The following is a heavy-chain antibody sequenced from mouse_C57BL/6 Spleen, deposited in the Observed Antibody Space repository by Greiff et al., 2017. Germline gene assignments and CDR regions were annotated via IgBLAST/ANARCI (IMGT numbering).Heavy chain of an antibody. CDR2: ISSGGDYI. D-gene: IGHD1-2*01. Sequence: EVKLQESGEGLVKPGGSLKLSCAASGFTFSSYAMSWVRQTPEKRLEWVAYISSGGDYIYYADTVKGRFTISRDNSRNTLYLQMSSLKSEDTAMYYCTREGGTTAFDYWGQGTTRTVSS. CDR3: TREGGTTAFDY. J-gene: IGHJ2*01. V-gene: IGHV5-9-1*02. CDR1: GFTFSSYA.